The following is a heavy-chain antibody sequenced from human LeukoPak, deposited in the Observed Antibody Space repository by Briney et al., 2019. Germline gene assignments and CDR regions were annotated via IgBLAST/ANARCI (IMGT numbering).Heavy chain of an antibody. V-gene: IGHV3-21*01. Sequence: TGGSLRLSCAASGFTFSSYSMTWVRQAPGKGLEWVSSISSSSSHIYYVDSVKGRFTISRDNAKNSLYLQMDSLRAEDTAVYYCARDGGMGATTTYYFDYWGQGTLVTVSS. CDR1: GFTFSSYS. CDR3: ARDGGMGATTTYYFDY. D-gene: IGHD1-26*01. J-gene: IGHJ4*02. CDR2: ISSSSSHI.